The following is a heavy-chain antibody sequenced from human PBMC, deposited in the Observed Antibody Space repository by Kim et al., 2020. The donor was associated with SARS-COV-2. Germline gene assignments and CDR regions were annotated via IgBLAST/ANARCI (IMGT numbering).Heavy chain of an antibody. CDR3: AKADYNILTPVHY. Sequence: FADSVRGRFTISRDNSKNTLYLQMNSLRAEDTAVYYCAKADYNILTPVHYWGQGTLVTVSS. V-gene: IGHV3-23*01. D-gene: IGHD3-9*01. J-gene: IGHJ4*02.